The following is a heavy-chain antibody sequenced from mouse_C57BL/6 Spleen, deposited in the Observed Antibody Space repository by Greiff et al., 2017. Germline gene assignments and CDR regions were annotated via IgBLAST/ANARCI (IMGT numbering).Heavy chain of an antibody. CDR3: ARLGNWFFDY. J-gene: IGHJ2*01. D-gene: IGHD2-1*01. CDR1: GYAFSSYW. Sequence: QVPLKESGAEPVKPGASVKISCKASGYAFSSYWMNWVKQRPGKGLEWIGQIYPGDGDTNYNGKCKGKATLTADKSSSTAYMQLSSLTSEDSAVYFCARLGNWFFDYWGQGTTLTVSS. CDR2: IYPGDGDT. V-gene: IGHV1-80*01.